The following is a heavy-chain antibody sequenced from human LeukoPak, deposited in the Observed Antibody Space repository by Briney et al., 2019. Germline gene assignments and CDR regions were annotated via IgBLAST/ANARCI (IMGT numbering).Heavy chain of an antibody. V-gene: IGHV3-23*01. J-gene: IGHJ4*02. CDR1: GFTFSSYA. CDR2: ISGSGGST. Sequence: GGSLRLSCAASGFTFSSYAMSWVRQAPGKGLEWVSAISGSGGSTYYADSVKGRFTISRDNSKNTLYLQMNSLRAEDTAVYYCAREGIVVVPAAIPFDYWGQGTLVTVSS. CDR3: AREGIVVVPAAIPFDY. D-gene: IGHD2-2*01.